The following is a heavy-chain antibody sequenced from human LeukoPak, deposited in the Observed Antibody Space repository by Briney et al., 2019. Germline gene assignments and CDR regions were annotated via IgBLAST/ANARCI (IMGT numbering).Heavy chain of an antibody. V-gene: IGHV1-2*02. CDR1: GYTFTGYY. J-gene: IGHJ1*01. D-gene: IGHD6-19*01. Sequence: ASVKVSCKASGYTFTGYYMHWVRQAPGQGLEWMGWINPNSGGTNYAQKFQGRVTMTRDTSISTAYMELRSLRSDDTAVYYCARQDSSGWYGYFQHWGQGTLVTVSS. CDR2: INPNSGGT. CDR3: ARQDSSGWYGYFQH.